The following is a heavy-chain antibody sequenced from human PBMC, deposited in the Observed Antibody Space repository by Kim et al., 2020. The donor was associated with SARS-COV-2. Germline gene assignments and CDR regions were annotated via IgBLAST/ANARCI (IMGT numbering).Heavy chain of an antibody. J-gene: IGHJ4*02. CDR1: GFRFSDYY. Sequence: GGSLRLSCEASGFRFSDYYMSWIRQAPGKGLEWVAYINGDGSSMKCADSVNGRFSISRDNANKSLSLQMNSLTPEDTAVYYCVREPSYWGQGTLVTVSS. V-gene: IGHV3-11*01. CDR2: INGDGSSM. CDR3: VREPSY.